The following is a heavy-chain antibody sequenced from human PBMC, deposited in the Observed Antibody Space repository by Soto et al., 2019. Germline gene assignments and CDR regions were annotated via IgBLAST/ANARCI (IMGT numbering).Heavy chain of an antibody. CDR2: IWYDGTKK. D-gene: IGHD6-19*01. Sequence: QVQLVESGGGVVQSGRSLTLSCAASGFSLRTYGMHWLRRAPGKGLEWVAFIWYDGTKKFYANSVKGRSTISKDNSNNILYLQMSGLRVEDTAVYYCARDVLTAVAGSVNWFDPGGQGTLVTVSS. CDR3: ARDVLTAVAGSVNWFDP. CDR1: GFSLRTYG. J-gene: IGHJ5*02. V-gene: IGHV3-33*01.